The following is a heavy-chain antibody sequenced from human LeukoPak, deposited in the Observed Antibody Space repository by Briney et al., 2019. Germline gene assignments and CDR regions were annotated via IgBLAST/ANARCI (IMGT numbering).Heavy chain of an antibody. CDR1: GFTFSSYG. D-gene: IGHD7-27*01. CDR3: AKDRRVVSLGTAPFDY. J-gene: IGHJ4*02. CDR2: IRYDGSNK. Sequence: PGGSLRLSCAASGFTFSSYGMHWVRQAPGKGLEWVAFIRYDGSNKYYADSVKGRFTISRDNSKNTLYLQMNSLRAEDTAVYYCAKDRRVVSLGTAPFDYWGQGTLVTVSS. V-gene: IGHV3-30*02.